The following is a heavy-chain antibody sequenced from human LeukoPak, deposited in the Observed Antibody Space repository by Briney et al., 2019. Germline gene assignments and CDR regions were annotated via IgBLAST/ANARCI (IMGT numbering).Heavy chain of an antibody. Sequence: GESLKISCQGSGYIFTNYWLAWVRQMPDTGLEWMGIIYPGDSNTKYNPSFQGQVTISADKSISTAYLQWNSLKASDTAMYYCARVAQDRVQSSLAPNWLEPWGQGTLVTVSS. CDR3: ARVAQDRVQSSLAPNWLEP. CDR1: GYIFTNYW. V-gene: IGHV5-51*01. J-gene: IGHJ5*02. CDR2: IYPGDSNT. D-gene: IGHD5-12*01.